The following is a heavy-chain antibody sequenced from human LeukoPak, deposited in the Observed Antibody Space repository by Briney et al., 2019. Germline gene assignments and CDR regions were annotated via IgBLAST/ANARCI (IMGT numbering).Heavy chain of an antibody. CDR3: ARVFRGTDAFDI. Sequence: SETLSLTCTVSGGSISSYYWSWIRQPPGKGLEWIGYIYYSGSTNYNPSLKSRVTISVDTSKNQFSLKLSSVTAADTAVYYCARVFRGTDAFDIWGQGTMVTVSS. CDR2: IYYSGST. D-gene: IGHD3-16*01. CDR1: GGSISSYY. J-gene: IGHJ3*02. V-gene: IGHV4-59*01.